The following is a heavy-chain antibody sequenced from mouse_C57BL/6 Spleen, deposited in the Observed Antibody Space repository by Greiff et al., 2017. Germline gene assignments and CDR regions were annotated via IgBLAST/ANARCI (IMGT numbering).Heavy chain of an antibody. CDR2: IHPNSGST. J-gene: IGHJ2*01. D-gene: IGHD1-1*01. CDR3: AMITTVVDFDY. CDR1: GYTFTSFW. V-gene: IGHV1-64*01. Sequence: VQLQQSGAELVKPGASVKLSCKASGYTFTSFWMHWVKQRPGQGLEWIGMIHPNSGSTNYNEKFKSKATLTVDKSSSTAYMQLSSLTSEDSAVYYCAMITTVVDFDYWGQGTTLTVSS.